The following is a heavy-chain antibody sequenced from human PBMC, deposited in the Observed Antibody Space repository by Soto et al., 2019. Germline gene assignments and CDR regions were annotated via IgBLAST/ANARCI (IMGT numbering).Heavy chain of an antibody. Sequence: EVQLVESGGGLVQPGRSLRLSCATSGFSLRDSAMHWVRQVAGGGLEWVAGIYASGAVGYLDSVRGRFTMSRDVAKNSLYLQMDSLRSEDTALYYCVKDILAGGADVWGQGTTVTVSS. CDR1: GFSLRDSA. J-gene: IGHJ6*02. CDR2: IYASGAV. V-gene: IGHV3-9*01. D-gene: IGHD3-10*01. CDR3: VKDILAGGADV.